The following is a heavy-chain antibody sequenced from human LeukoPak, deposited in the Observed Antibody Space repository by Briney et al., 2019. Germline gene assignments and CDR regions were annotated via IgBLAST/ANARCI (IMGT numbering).Heavy chain of an antibody. J-gene: IGHJ4*02. V-gene: IGHV1-18*01. CDR2: TSAYNGNT. D-gene: IGHD2-2*01. CDR3: ARVGDRYCSSTSCPAYY. CDR1: GYTFTSYG. Sequence: ASVKVSCKASGYTFTSYGISWVRQAPGQGLERMGWTSAYNGNTNYAQKLQGRVTMTTDTSTSTAYMELRSLRSDDTAVYYCARVGDRYCSSTSCPAYYWGQGTLVTVSS.